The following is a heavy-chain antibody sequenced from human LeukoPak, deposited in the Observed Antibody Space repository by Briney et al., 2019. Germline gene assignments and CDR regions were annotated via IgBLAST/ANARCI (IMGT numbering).Heavy chain of an antibody. J-gene: IGHJ5*02. CDR2: INPNSGGT. V-gene: IGHV1-2*02. CDR3: ARVYEDIVVVVASGLGWFDP. CDR1: GYTFTGYY. Sequence: ASVKVSCKASGYTFTGYYMHWVRQAPGQGLEWMGWINPNSGGTNYAQKFQSRVTMTRDTSISTAYMELSRLRSDDTAVYYCARVYEDIVVVVASGLGWFDPWGQGTLVTVSS. D-gene: IGHD2-15*01.